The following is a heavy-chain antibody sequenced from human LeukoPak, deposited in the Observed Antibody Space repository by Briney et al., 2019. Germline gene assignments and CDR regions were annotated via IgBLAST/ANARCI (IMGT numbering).Heavy chain of an antibody. CDR2: ISSSGGTI. J-gene: IGHJ4*02. V-gene: IGHV3-48*03. CDR3: ARDGDLAPAVPFDC. CDR1: GFTFSSYE. D-gene: IGHD6-25*01. Sequence: GGSLRLSCAASGFTFSSYEMNWVRQAPGKGLEWVLYISSSGGTIYYADSVKGRFTISRDNAKDSLYLQMNSLRAEDTAVYYCARDGDLAPAVPFDCWGQGTLVTVSS.